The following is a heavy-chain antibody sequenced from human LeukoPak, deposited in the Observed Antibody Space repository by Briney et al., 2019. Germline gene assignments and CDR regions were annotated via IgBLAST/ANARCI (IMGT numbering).Heavy chain of an antibody. V-gene: IGHV3-15*01. CDR3: TTGNSLGRDGNYFFDF. CDR1: GFPFSTIW. J-gene: IGHJ4*02. Sequence: PGGSLRLSCAASGFPFSTIWMNWVRQAPGKGLERVGRIKSKTEGGTMDYAAPVKGRFTISRDDSKNTLYLQMNSLKTEDTAVYYCTTGNSLGRDGNYFFDFWGPGTLVTVSS. D-gene: IGHD1-7*01. CDR2: IKSKTEGGTM.